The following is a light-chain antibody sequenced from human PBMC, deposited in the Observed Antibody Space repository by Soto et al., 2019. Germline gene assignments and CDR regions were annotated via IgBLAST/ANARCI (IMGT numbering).Light chain of an antibody. V-gene: IGKV3-11*01. J-gene: IGKJ5*01. Sequence: EIVLTQSPATLSLSPAEGANLXWRVSQSMAGYLAWYQKKPGQAPRLLIYDTSNRVTGVPARFSGSGSGTDFTLSISSLEPEDFAVYYCQQRSNWPPITFGQGTRLETK. CDR3: QQRSNWPPIT. CDR2: DTS. CDR1: QSMAGY.